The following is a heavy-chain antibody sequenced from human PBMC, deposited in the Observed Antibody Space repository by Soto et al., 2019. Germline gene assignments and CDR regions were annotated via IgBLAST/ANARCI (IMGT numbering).Heavy chain of an antibody. CDR2: IYYSGST. CDR1: CGSISSSSYY. CDR3: SSHYDMLTGYDLAYDY. V-gene: IGHV4-39*02. Sequence: QLQLQESGPGLLKPSETLSLTCTVSCGSISSSSYYWGWIRQPPGKGLEWIGSIYYSGSTYYHPSLKSRVIIWVETCKRNFSLVLDSVTAADTGVYYCSSHYDMLTGYDLAYDYWLLGTLVTVSS. J-gene: IGHJ4*02. D-gene: IGHD3-9*01.